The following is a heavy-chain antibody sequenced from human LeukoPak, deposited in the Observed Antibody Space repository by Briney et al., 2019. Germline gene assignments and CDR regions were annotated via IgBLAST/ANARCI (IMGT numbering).Heavy chain of an antibody. CDR3: AKLHCSGVSCYGYYDY. D-gene: IGHD2-15*01. Sequence: GGSLRLSCAASGFTLSSYWMTWVRQAPGKGLEWVANIKQDGSEKYYVDSVKGRFSISRDNAKNSLFLQMNSLRTEDTAIYYCAKLHCSGVSCYGYYDYWGQGTLVTVSS. CDR1: GFTLSSYW. V-gene: IGHV3-7*02. CDR2: IKQDGSEK. J-gene: IGHJ4*02.